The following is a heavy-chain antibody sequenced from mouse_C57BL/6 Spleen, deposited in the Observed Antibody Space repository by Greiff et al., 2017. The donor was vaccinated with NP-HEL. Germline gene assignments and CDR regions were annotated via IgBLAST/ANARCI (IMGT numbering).Heavy chain of an antibody. D-gene: IGHD1-1*01. CDR2: INYDGSST. CDR1: GFTFSDYY. CDR3: AREDSSLDY. Sequence: EVKLMESEGGLVQPGSSMKLSCTASGFTFSDYYMAWVRQVPEKGLEWVANINYDGSSTYYLDSLKSRFIISRDNAKNILYLQMSSLKSEDTATYYCAREDSSLDYWGQGTTLTVSS. J-gene: IGHJ2*01. V-gene: IGHV5-16*01.